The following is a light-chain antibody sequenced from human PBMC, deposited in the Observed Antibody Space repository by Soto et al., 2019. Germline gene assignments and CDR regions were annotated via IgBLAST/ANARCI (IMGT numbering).Light chain of an antibody. CDR3: SSYGGNNNLL. J-gene: IGLJ2*01. CDR2: EVT. V-gene: IGLV2-8*01. CDR1: SSDVGGYDY. Sequence: SALTQPPSASGSPGQSVAISCTGTSSDVGGYDYVSWYQQHPGKAPKLMIYEVTKRPSGVPDRFSGSKSGNTASLTVSGLQAEDEADYYCSSYGGNNNLLFGGGTQLTVL.